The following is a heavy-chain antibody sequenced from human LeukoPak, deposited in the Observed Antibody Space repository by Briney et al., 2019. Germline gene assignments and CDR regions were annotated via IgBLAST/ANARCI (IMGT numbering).Heavy chain of an antibody. D-gene: IGHD6-19*01. CDR1: GFTLRNYA. CDR2: ISGSAVIT. J-gene: IGHJ4*02. Sequence: PGGSLRLSCAASGFTLRNYAMSWVRQAPGKGLEWVSAISGSAVITYYADSMKGRFTISRDNSKNTLYLQMNSLRAEDTAVYYCARSRSGWYNFDYWGQGTLVTVSS. V-gene: IGHV3-23*01. CDR3: ARSRSGWYNFDY.